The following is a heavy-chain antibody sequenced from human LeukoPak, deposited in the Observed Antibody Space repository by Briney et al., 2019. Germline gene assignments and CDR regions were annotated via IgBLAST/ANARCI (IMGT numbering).Heavy chain of an antibody. J-gene: IGHJ3*02. V-gene: IGHV3-11*01. CDR3: ARATTGYSSGWWRAFDI. CDR1: GFPFSDYY. CDR2: ISSSGSTI. Sequence: GSLSLSFAASGFPFSDYYMSWIRQAPGKGLEWVSYISSSGSTIYYADSVKGRFTISRDNAKNSLYLQMNSLRAEDTAVYYCARATTGYSSGWWRAFDIWGQGTMVTVSS. D-gene: IGHD6-19*01.